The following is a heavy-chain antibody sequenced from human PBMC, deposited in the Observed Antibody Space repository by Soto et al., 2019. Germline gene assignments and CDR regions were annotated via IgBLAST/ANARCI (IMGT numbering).Heavy chain of an antibody. CDR1: GFTFSSYA. V-gene: IGHV3-23*01. CDR2: ISGSGGST. J-gene: IGHJ5*02. D-gene: IGHD3-3*01. Sequence: GGSLRLSCAASGFTFSSYAMSWVRQAPGKGLEWVSAISGSGGSTYYADSVRGRFTISRDNSKNTLYLQMNSLRAEDTAVYYCAKTPVRRYYDFWRDRSELGWFDPWGQGTLVTVSS. CDR3: AKTPVRRYYDFWRDRSELGWFDP.